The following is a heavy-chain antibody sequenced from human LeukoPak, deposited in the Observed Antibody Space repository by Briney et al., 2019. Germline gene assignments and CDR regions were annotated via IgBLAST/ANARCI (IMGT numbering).Heavy chain of an antibody. CDR1: GYTFKSYG. Sequence: ASVKVSCKASGYTFKSYGINWVRQAPGQGLEWMGWINPNSGGTNYAQKFQGRVTMTRDTSISTAYMELSRLRSDDTAVYYCARVSSGWGQGTLVTVSS. CDR2: INPNSGGT. V-gene: IGHV1-2*02. J-gene: IGHJ4*02. CDR3: ARVSSG.